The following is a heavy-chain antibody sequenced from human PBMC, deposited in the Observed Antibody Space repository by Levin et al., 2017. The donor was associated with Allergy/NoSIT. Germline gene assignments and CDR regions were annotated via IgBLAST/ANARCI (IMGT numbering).Heavy chain of an antibody. Sequence: SQTLSLPCKVSNSTIPNSYWGWIRQPPGRRLEWIAYVYHTGSTYYNPSLQGRVTMSVDTSKNQFSLKLSSVTAADTAVYYCARRLQWPYYFDFWGPGTLVTVSS. CDR3: ARRLQWPYYFDF. D-gene: IGHD6-19*01. J-gene: IGHJ4*02. CDR2: VYHTGST. V-gene: IGHV4-59*08. CDR1: NSTIPNSY.